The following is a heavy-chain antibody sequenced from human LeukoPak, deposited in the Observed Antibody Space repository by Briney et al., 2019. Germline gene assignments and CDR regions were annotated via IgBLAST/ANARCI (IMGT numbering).Heavy chain of an antibody. CDR3: ARDKDSYALRALFDY. D-gene: IGHD5-18*01. CDR2: ISYDGSNK. J-gene: IGHJ4*02. Sequence: GGSLRLSCAASGFTFSSYAMHWVRQAPGKGLEWVAVISYDGSNKYYADSVKGRFTISRDYSKNTLYLQMNSLRAEDTAVYYCARDKDSYALRALFDYWGQGTLVTVSS. V-gene: IGHV3-30-3*01. CDR1: GFTFSSYA.